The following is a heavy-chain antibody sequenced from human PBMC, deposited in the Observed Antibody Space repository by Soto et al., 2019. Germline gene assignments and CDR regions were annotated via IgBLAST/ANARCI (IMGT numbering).Heavy chain of an antibody. Sequence: SETLSLTCTVSGGSISSYYWSWIRQPPGKGLEWIGYIYYSGSTNYNPSLKSRVTISVDTSKNQFSLKLSSVTAADTAVYYCARDISPYPIVVVPRGGFDYWGQGTLVTVSS. CDR3: ARDISPYPIVVVPRGGFDY. CDR1: GGSISSYY. V-gene: IGHV4-59*01. J-gene: IGHJ4*02. CDR2: IYYSGST. D-gene: IGHD3-22*01.